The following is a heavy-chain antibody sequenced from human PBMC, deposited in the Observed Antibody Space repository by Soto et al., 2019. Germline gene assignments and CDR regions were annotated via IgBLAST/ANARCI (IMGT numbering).Heavy chain of an antibody. CDR1: GGSFSGYY. CDR3: DFRAYSGRYEEGYFDY. V-gene: IGHV4-34*01. Sequence: SETLSLTCAVYGGSFSGYYWSWIRQPPGKGLELIGEINHSGSTNYNPSLKSRVTISVDTSKNQFSLKLSSVTAADTAVYYCDFRAYSGRYEEGYFDYWGQGTLVTVSS. CDR2: INHSGST. J-gene: IGHJ4*02. D-gene: IGHD1-26*01.